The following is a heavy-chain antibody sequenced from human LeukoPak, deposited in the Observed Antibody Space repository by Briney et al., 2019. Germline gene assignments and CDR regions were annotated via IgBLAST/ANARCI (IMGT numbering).Heavy chain of an antibody. J-gene: IGHJ6*03. CDR2: IYYSGST. Sequence: SETLSLTCTVSGGSISSSSYYWGWIRQPPGKGLEWIGYIYYSGSTYYNPSLKSRVTISVDTSKNQFSLKLSSVTAADTAVYYCARTYAGYYYYYYYMDVWGKGTTVTVSS. V-gene: IGHV4-31*03. D-gene: IGHD2-8*01. CDR1: GGSISSSSYY. CDR3: ARTYAGYYYYYYYMDV.